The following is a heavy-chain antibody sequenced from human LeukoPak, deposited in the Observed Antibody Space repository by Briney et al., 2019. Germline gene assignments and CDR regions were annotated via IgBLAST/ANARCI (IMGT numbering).Heavy chain of an antibody. CDR1: GGTFSSYA. CDR2: IIPIFGTA. J-gene: IGHJ4*02. V-gene: IGHV1-69*13. D-gene: IGHD2-2*01. CDR3: AVSDIVVVPAGY. Sequence: ASVKVSCKASGGTFSSYAISWVRQAPGQGLEWMGGIIPIFGTANYAQKFQGRVTITADESTSTAYMELSSLRSEDTAVYYCAVSDIVVVPAGYWGQGTLVTVSS.